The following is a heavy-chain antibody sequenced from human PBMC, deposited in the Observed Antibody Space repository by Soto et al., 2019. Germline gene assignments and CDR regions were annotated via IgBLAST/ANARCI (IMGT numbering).Heavy chain of an antibody. D-gene: IGHD3-22*01. J-gene: IGHJ4*02. CDR2: IIPIFGTA. CDR1: GGTFSSYA. Sequence: QVQLVQSGAEVKKPGSSVKVSCKASGGTFSSYAISWVRQAPGQGLEWMGGIIPIFGTANYAQKFQGRVTITADESTSTAYMELSSLRSEDTAVYYCARGAKYYYDSSGYCYLGYWGQGTLVTVSS. CDR3: ARGAKYYYDSSGYCYLGY. V-gene: IGHV1-69*01.